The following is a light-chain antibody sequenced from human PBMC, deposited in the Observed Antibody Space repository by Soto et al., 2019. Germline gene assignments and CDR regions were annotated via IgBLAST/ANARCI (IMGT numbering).Light chain of an antibody. CDR3: QQYNNWPSWT. J-gene: IGKJ1*01. CDR2: GAS. V-gene: IGKV3-15*01. CDR1: QSVSSY. Sequence: EKVMTQSPATLSMSPGERATLSCRASQSVSSYLAWYQQKPGQAPRLLIYGASTRATGIPARFSDSGSGTEFTLTISSLQSEDFAVYYCQQYNNWPSWTFGQGTKVEIK.